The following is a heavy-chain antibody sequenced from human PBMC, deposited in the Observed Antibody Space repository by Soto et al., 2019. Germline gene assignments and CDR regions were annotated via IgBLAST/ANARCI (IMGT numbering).Heavy chain of an antibody. V-gene: IGHV1-69*06. J-gene: IGHJ6*02. Sequence: QVQLVQSGAEVKKPGSSVKVSCKASGDSFNNDGVNWVRQAPGQGLEWVGGIIPNFGSAKYPQKFRDRVTITADTSTNTVFMELLSLTSEDTAVYYCARGPLLDSHHYFAMDVWGQGTSVTVSS. CDR1: GDSFNNDG. CDR2: IIPNFGSA. CDR3: ARGPLLDSHHYFAMDV. D-gene: IGHD3-9*01.